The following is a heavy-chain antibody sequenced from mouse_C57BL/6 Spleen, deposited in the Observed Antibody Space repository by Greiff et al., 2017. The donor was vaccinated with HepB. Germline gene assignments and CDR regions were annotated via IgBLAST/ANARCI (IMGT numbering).Heavy chain of an antibody. CDR3: ARPGSSHYYAMDY. CDR1: GYAFSSSW. D-gene: IGHD1-1*01. Sequence: VMLVESGPELVKPGASVKISCKASGYAFSSSWMNWVKQRPGKGLEWIGRIYPGDGDTNYNGKFKGKATLTADKSSSTAYMQLSSLTSEDSAVYFCARPGSSHYYAMDYWGQGTSVTVSS. CDR2: IYPGDGDT. J-gene: IGHJ4*01. V-gene: IGHV1-82*01.